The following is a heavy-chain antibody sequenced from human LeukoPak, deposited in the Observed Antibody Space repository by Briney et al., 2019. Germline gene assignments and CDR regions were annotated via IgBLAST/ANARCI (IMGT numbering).Heavy chain of an antibody. J-gene: IGHJ4*02. Sequence: GGSLRLSCAASGFTFSSYAMSWVRQAPGKGLEWVSAISGSGGSTYYADSVKGWFTISRDNSKNTLYLQMNSLRAEDTAVYYCAKTGEWLVTMASPYFDYWGQGTLVTVSS. CDR3: AKTGEWLVTMASPYFDY. D-gene: IGHD6-19*01. CDR2: ISGSGGST. V-gene: IGHV3-23*01. CDR1: GFTFSSYA.